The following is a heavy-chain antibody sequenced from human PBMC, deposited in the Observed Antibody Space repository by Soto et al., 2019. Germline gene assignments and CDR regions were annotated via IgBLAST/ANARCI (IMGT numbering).Heavy chain of an antibody. J-gene: IGHJ4*02. D-gene: IGHD6-13*01. CDR2: IIPIFGTA. CDR3: ARVPGIAAAGSLYYFDY. V-gene: IGHV1-69*13. Sequence: GASVKVSCKASGGTFSSYGISWVRQAPGQELEWMGGIIPIFGTANYAQKFQGRVTITADESTSTAYMELSSLRSEDTAVYYCARVPGIAAAGSLYYFDYWGQGTLVTVSS. CDR1: GGTFSSYG.